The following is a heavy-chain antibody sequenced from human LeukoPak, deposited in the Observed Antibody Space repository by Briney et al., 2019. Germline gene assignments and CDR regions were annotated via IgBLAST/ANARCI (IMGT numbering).Heavy chain of an antibody. V-gene: IGHV4-31*03. CDR1: GGSISSGGYY. D-gene: IGHD1-26*01. J-gene: IGHJ3*02. Sequence: SETLSLTCTVSGGSISSGGYYWSWIRQHPGKGLEWIGYIYYSGSTYYNPSLKSRVTISVDTSKNQFSLKLSSVTAADTAVYYCARATGSHDAFDIWGQGTMVTVSS. CDR3: ARATGSHDAFDI. CDR2: IYYSGST.